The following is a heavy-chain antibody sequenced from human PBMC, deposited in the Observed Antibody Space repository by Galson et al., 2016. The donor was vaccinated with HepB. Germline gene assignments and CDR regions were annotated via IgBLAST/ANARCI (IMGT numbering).Heavy chain of an antibody. J-gene: IGHJ4*02. CDR1: GVSIGSGGYY. D-gene: IGHD4-17*01. V-gene: IGHV4-31*03. CDR2: IYHSGST. Sequence: TLSLTCTVSGVSIGSGGYYWSWIRQHPGKGLEWIGYIYHSGSTYYSPSLKSRVTISVDTSKNHFSLKLGSVTAADTAVYYCARPRDYGFDNWGQGTLVTVYS. CDR3: ARPRDYGFDN.